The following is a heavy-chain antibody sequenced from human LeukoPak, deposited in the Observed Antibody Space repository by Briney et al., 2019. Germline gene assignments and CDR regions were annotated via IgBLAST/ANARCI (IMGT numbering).Heavy chain of an antibody. D-gene: IGHD3-10*01. CDR1: GGSISNYY. Sequence: SETLSLTCTVSGGSISNYYWSWIPPPPGKGLEWSGHIYYSGATKYNPSLKSRITISVDTSKNQFSLMLSSVTAADTAVYYCARFGITVVRGGKYYFDYWGQGTLVTVSS. CDR2: IYYSGAT. J-gene: IGHJ4*02. V-gene: IGHV4-59*08. CDR3: ARFGITVVRGGKYYFDY.